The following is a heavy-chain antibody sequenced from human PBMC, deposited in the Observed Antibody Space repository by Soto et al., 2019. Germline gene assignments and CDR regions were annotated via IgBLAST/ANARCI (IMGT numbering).Heavy chain of an antibody. J-gene: IGHJ4*02. CDR2: IYYSGST. V-gene: IGHV4-59*01. D-gene: IGHD6-13*01. Sequence: PSETLSLTCAVCGGSISSYYWSWIRQPPGKGLEWIGYIYYSGSTNYNPSLKSRVTISVDTSKNQFSLKLSSVTAADTAVYYCARDIAAAGPGTFDYWGQGTLVTVSS. CDR1: GGSISSYY. CDR3: ARDIAAAGPGTFDY.